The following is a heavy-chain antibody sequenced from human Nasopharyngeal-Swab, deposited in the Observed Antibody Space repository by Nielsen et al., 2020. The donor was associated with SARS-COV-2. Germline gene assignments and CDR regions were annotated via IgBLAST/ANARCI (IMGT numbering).Heavy chain of an antibody. J-gene: IGHJ5*02. CDR2: INPNSGGT. CDR3: ARGAVLLRIFHGFEGWFDP. V-gene: IGHV1-2*02. D-gene: IGHD2/OR15-2a*01. Sequence: ASVKVSCKASGYTFTGYYMHWVRQAPGQGLEWMGWINPNSGGTNYAQKFQGRVTMTRDTSISTAYMELSRLRSDDTAVYYCARGAVLLRIFHGFEGWFDPWGQGTLVTVSS. CDR1: GYTFTGYY.